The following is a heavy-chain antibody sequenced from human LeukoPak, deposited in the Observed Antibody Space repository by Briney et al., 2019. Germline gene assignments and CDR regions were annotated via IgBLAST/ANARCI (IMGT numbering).Heavy chain of an antibody. J-gene: IGHJ5*02. D-gene: IGHD2-2*01. CDR2: IYHSGST. Sequence: SETLSLTCAVSGYSISSDYYWGWIRQPPGKGLEWIGNIYHSGSTYYSPPLKSRVTISVDTSKNQFSLKLSSVTAADTAVYYCARLDCSSTSCYGGYNWFDPWGQGTLVTVSS. V-gene: IGHV4-38-2*01. CDR3: ARLDCSSTSCYGGYNWFDP. CDR1: GYSISSDYY.